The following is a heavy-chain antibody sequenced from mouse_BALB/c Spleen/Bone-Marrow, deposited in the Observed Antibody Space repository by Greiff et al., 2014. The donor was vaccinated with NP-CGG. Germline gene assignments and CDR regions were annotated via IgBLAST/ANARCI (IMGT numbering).Heavy chain of an antibody. CDR2: ISEGGSYT. Sequence: EVQVVESGGGLVKPGGSLKLSCAASGFTFSDYYMYWVRQTPEKRLEWVGTISEGGSYTYYPDSVKGRFTISRDNVKNNLYLQMSSLKSEDTAMYYCAKDRQDDDMDYWGQGTSVTVSS. V-gene: IGHV5-4*02. CDR1: GFTFSDYY. CDR3: AKDRQDDDMDY. J-gene: IGHJ4*01.